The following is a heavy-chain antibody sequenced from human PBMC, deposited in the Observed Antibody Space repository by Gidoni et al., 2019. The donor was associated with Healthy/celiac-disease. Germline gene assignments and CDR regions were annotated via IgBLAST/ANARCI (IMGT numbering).Heavy chain of an antibody. J-gene: IGHJ6*02. CDR2: ISGSGGST. V-gene: IGHV3-23*01. D-gene: IGHD1-26*01. CDR3: AKDRNLYSGSYKDYYYYGMDV. CDR1: GFTFSSYA. Sequence: EVQLLESGGGLVQPGGSLRLSCAASGFTFSSYAMSWVRQAPGKGLEWVSAISGSGGSTYYADAVKGRFTISRDNSKNTLYLQMNSLRAEDTAVYYCAKDRNLYSGSYKDYYYYGMDVWGQGTTVTVSS.